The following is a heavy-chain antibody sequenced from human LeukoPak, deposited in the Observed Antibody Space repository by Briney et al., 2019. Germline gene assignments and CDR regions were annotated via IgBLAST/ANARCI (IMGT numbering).Heavy chain of an antibody. D-gene: IGHD3-9*01. V-gene: IGHV1-58*02. J-gene: IGHJ4*02. CDR1: GFTLSSSA. CDR2: IVVGSGNT. Sequence: ASVKVSRKASGFTLSSSAMQWVRQARGRRLECVGWIVVGSGNTNYAQKFQERVTIPRDMSTSTAYMELRSLRSEDTAVYYCAAGRYFDLVDYWGQGTLVTVSS. CDR3: AAGRYFDLVDY.